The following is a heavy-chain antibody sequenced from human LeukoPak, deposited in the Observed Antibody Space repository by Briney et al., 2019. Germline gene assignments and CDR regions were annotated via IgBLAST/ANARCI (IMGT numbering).Heavy chain of an antibody. CDR3: TTSPLYDVDY. V-gene: IGHV3-11*01. Sequence: GGSLRLSCAASGFTFGDYYMSWIRQAPGKGLEWVSYISSSGSTIYYADSVKGRFTISRDNAKNSLYLQMNSLRAEDTAVYYCTTSPLYDVDYWGQGTLVTVSS. J-gene: IGHJ4*02. D-gene: IGHD2-2*02. CDR2: ISSSGSTI. CDR1: GFTFGDYY.